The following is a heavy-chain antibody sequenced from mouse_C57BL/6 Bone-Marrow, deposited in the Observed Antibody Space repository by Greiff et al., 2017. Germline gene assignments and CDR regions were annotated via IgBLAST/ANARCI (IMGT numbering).Heavy chain of an antibody. Sequence: VKLQESGPALVKPGASVKISCKASGFSFTSYSIHWVKQRPGQGLEWIGWIYPGSGNTKYNEKFKGKGTLTADTSSSAAYMQLSSLTSEDSAVYYCARSDYSNPGGFAYWGQGTLVTVSA. CDR2: IYPGSGNT. CDR1: GFSFTSYS. V-gene: IGHV1-66*01. CDR3: ARSDYSNPGGFAY. D-gene: IGHD2-5*01. J-gene: IGHJ3*01.